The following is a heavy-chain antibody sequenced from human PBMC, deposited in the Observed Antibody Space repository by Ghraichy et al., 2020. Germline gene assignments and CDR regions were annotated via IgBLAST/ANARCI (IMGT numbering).Heavy chain of an antibody. D-gene: IGHD5-18*01. J-gene: IGHJ4*02. CDR2: ISRGGSSS. Sequence: GGSLRLSCAASGFTFSSSAMNWVRQAPGKGLEWVSTISRGGSSSFYADSVKGRFTISRDNSKNTLYLQMNSLRAEDTAMYFCAKGYTFGSPLYYFDSWGQGTLVTVSS. CDR1: GFTFSSSA. CDR3: AKGYTFGSPLYYFDS. V-gene: IGHV3-23*01.